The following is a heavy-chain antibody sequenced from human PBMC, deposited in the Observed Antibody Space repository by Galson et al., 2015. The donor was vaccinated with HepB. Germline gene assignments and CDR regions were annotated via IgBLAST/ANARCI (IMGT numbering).Heavy chain of an antibody. CDR3: ARGSTNGGNSADAFDI. Sequence: LSLTCTVSGGSISSGGYYWSWIRQHPGKGLEWIGYIYYSGSTYYNPSLKSRVTISVDTSKNQFSLKLSSVTAADTAVYYCARGSTNGGNSADAFDIWGQGTMVTVSS. V-gene: IGHV4-31*03. CDR2: IYYSGST. D-gene: IGHD4-23*01. J-gene: IGHJ3*02. CDR1: GGSISSGGYY.